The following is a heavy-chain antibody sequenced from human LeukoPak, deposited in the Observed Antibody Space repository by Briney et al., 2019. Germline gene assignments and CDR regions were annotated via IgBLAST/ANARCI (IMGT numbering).Heavy chain of an antibody. V-gene: IGHV1-2*02. CDR1: GYTLTADYC. CDR3: ARDGDYYDSSGYYLN. D-gene: IGHD3-22*01. Sequence: ASVKVSCKASGYTLTADYCIQWVRQAPGQGLEWMGWINPNSGGTNYVQKFEGRVTMTSDTSISTVYMELSRLRSDDTAVYYCARDGDYYDSSGYYLNWGQGTLVTVSS. CDR2: INPNSGGT. J-gene: IGHJ4*02.